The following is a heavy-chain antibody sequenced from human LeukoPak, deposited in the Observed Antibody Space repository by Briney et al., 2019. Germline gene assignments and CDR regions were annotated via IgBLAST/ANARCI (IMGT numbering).Heavy chain of an antibody. CDR1: GFTFSSYE. CDR2: ISSSGGTI. D-gene: IGHD3-16*02. J-gene: IGHJ6*02. CDR3: ARGGFVNYVMVL. Sequence: PGGSLRLSCSASGFTFSSYEMNWVRQAPGKGLEWVSYISSSGGTIYYADSVKGILTISRDNDKTSLYLQMNSLRAEDKAVYNWARGGFVNYVMVLWGQGTTVTVSS. V-gene: IGHV3-48*03.